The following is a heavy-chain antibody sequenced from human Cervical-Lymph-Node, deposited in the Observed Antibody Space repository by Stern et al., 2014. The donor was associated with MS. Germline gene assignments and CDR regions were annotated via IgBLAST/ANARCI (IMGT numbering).Heavy chain of an antibody. CDR3: ARDFGSLDH. D-gene: IGHD3-16*01. V-gene: IGHV4-61*01. J-gene: IGHJ4*02. CDR2: IHYSGRT. CDR1: GGSVSSSSHY. Sequence: QVQLQESGPGLVKPSETLSLTCTVSGGSVSSSSHYWSWIRPPPGRRLEWIGHIHYSGRTNYNPSLKSRLTISLDTSKNHFSLELKAVTAADTAVYYCARDFGSLDHWGRGTLVTVSS.